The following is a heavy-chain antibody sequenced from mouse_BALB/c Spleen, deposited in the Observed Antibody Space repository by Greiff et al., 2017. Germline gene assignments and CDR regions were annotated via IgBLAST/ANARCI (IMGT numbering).Heavy chain of an antibody. V-gene: IGHV1-14*01. D-gene: IGHD1-1*01. CDR3: ARSGYGSSSWFAY. J-gene: IGHJ3*01. CDR2: INPYNDGT. Sequence: EVKLQQSGPELVKPGASVKMSCKASGYTFTSYVMHWVKQKPGQGLEWIGYINPYNDGTKYNEKFKGKATLTSDKSSSTAYMELSSLTSEDSAVYYFARSGYGSSSWFAYWGQGTLVTVSA. CDR1: GYTFTSYV.